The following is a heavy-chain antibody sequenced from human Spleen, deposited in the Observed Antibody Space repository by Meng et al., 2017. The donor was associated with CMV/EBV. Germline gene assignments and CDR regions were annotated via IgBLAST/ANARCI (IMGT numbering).Heavy chain of an antibody. CDR2: INHSGST. D-gene: IGHD6-6*01. V-gene: IGHV4-34*01. CDR3: ARNGPNYSSSSNDF. J-gene: IGHJ4*02. CDR1: GGSFSGYY. Sequence: SETLSLTCAVYGGSFSGYYWSWIRQPPGKGLEWIGEINHSGSTNYNPSLKSRVTMSADASKNQFSLRLSSVTAADTAVYYCARNGPNYSSSSNDFWGQGTLVTVSS.